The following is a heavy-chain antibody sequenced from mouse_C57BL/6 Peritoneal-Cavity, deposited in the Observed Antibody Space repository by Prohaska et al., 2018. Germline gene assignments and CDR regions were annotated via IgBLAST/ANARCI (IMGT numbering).Heavy chain of an antibody. CDR1: GSTFTENT. V-gene: IGHV1-62-2*01. CDR3: ARHEEWLYYLDY. Sequence: QVQLQQSGAELVKPGASVKMSCKASGSTFTENTITWVKQRSGQCFDWSGWFYPGRGSRKYNEKCKDKATWTADKSSRTVYMEVSRLTSEDSAVNFCARHEEWLYYLDYWGQGTTLTVSS. CDR2: FYPGRGSR. J-gene: IGHJ2*01. D-gene: IGHD1-1*02.